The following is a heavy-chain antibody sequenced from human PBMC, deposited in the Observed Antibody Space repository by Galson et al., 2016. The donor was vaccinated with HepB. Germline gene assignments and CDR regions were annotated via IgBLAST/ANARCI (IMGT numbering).Heavy chain of an antibody. Sequence: LRLSCAASGFTFSSYWMHWVRQAPGKGLVWVSRINSDGNTTNYADSVKGRFTTSRDNAKNTLYLQMNSLRAEDTAVYYCAREGYYYDNSFFRRENAFDIWGQGTMVTVSS. CDR2: INSDGNTT. J-gene: IGHJ3*02. V-gene: IGHV3-74*01. CDR1: GFTFSSYW. D-gene: IGHD3-22*01. CDR3: AREGYYYDNSFFRRENAFDI.